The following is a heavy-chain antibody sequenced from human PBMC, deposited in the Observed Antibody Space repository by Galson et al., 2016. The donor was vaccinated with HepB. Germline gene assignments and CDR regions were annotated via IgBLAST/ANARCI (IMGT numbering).Heavy chain of an antibody. D-gene: IGHD2-21*01. Sequence: SLRLSCAASGFTLGRFGIHWVRQAPGKGLEWVSAISFDGSNTYFADSVKGRFSISRDNSRNTVYLQMNSLRLEETGQYYCAKVTREGAWLVAIDFWGQGTTVVVSS. V-gene: IGHV3-30*02. CDR3: AKVTREGAWLVAIDF. J-gene: IGHJ3*01. CDR1: GFTLGRFG. CDR2: ISFDGSNT.